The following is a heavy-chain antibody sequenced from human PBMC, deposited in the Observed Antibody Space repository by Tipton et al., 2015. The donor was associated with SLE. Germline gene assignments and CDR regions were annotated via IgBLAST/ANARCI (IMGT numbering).Heavy chain of an antibody. Sequence: SLRLSCAASGFTSSSYAMHWVRQAPGKGLEWVAVISYDGSNKYYADSVKGRFTISRDNSKNTLYLQMNSLRAEDTAVYYCAREDIVVAREGFDPWGQGTLVTVSS. CDR3: AREDIVVAREGFDP. D-gene: IGHD2-15*01. J-gene: IGHJ5*02. V-gene: IGHV3-30*04. CDR1: GFTSSSYA. CDR2: ISYDGSNK.